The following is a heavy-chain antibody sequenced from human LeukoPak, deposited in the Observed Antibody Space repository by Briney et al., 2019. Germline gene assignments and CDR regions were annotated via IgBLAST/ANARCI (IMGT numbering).Heavy chain of an antibody. CDR1: GGSISSYY. D-gene: IGHD3-10*01. J-gene: IGHJ3*02. V-gene: IGHV4-59*01. CDR2: IYYSGST. Sequence: SETLSLTCTVSGGSISSYYWSWIRQPPGKGLEWIGYIYYSGSTNYNPSLKSRVTISVDTSKNQFSLKLSSVTAADTAVYYCARDLGGGAFDIWGQGTMVTVSS. CDR3: ARDLGGGAFDI.